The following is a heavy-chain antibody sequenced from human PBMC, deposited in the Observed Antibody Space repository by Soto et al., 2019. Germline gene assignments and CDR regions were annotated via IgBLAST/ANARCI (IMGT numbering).Heavy chain of an antibody. CDR2: IFPNGRDK. Sequence: QVQLVQSGGGVVQPGRSLRLSCAASGFNFNTYFMHWVRQAPGKGLEWVAMIFPNGRDKEYADSVKGRFTISRDNSNTRMYLQRDSLRPEDTVVYYCARDDEHGSNCGLAYWGQGALVTVSS. D-gene: IGHD2-21*01. CDR1: GFNFNTYF. CDR3: ARDDEHGSNCGLAY. V-gene: IGHV3-30*13. J-gene: IGHJ4*02.